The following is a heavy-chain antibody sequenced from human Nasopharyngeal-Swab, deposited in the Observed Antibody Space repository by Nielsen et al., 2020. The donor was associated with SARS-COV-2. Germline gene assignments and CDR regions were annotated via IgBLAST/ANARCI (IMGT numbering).Heavy chain of an antibody. V-gene: IGHV1-69*06. D-gene: IGHD3-22*01. J-gene: IGHJ3*02. CDR1: GGTFSSYA. CDR2: IIPIFGTA. CDR3: ATVKTYYYDSSGDRGDAFDI. Sequence: SVKVSCKASGGTFSSYAISWVRQAPGQGLEWMGGIIPIFGTANCAQKFQGRVTITADKSTSTAYMELSSLRSEDTAVYYCATVKTYYYDSSGDRGDAFDIWGQGTMVTVSS.